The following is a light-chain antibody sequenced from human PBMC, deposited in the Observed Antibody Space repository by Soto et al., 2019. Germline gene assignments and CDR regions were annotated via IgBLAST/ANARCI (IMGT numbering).Light chain of an antibody. CDR2: GAS. J-gene: IGKJ5*01. CDR3: QQRADWPIT. CDR1: QSLLHSDGKTY. Sequence: DIVMTQTPLSLSVTPEQPASISCKSSQSLLHSDGKTYLYWYQQKPGQAPRLLIYGASSRATGIPDRFSGSGSGTDFTLTISRLEPEDFAVYYCQQRADWPITFGQGTRLEIK. V-gene: IGKV2-29*01.